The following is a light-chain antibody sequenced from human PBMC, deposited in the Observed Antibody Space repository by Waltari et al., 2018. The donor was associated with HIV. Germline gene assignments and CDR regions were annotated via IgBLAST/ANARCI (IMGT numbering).Light chain of an antibody. J-gene: IGLJ3*02. CDR3: AAWDDSLSGWV. V-gene: IGLV1-47*01. Sequence: QSALTQPPSTSGPPGQTVTIPCSGSSSHIGDNYVSWHQQLPGTAPKLLIYRNSQRPSGVRDRFSGSKSGTSASLAINDLRSEDEAEYHCAAWDDSLSGWVFGGGTNLTVL. CDR1: SSHIGDNY. CDR2: RNS.